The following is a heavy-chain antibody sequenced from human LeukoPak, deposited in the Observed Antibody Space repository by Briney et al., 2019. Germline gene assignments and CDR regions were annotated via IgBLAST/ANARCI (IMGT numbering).Heavy chain of an antibody. Sequence: GGSLRLSCAASGFTFSSYSMNWVRQAPGKGLEWVSYISSSSSTIYYADSVKGRFTISRDNAKNSLYLQMNSLRAEDTAVYYCASSSSYGDSYYYYMDVWGKGTTVTVSS. V-gene: IGHV3-48*01. CDR3: ASSSSYGDSYYYYMDV. CDR2: ISSSSSTI. J-gene: IGHJ6*03. D-gene: IGHD3-16*01. CDR1: GFTFSSYS.